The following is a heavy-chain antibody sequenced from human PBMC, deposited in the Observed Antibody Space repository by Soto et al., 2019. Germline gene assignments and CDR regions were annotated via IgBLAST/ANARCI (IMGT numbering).Heavy chain of an antibody. V-gene: IGHV5-51*01. CDR3: ARHGPRAHEYYYYGKDV. CDR1: GYSFTSYW. CDR2: IYPGDSDT. D-gene: IGHD6-6*01. J-gene: IGHJ6*02. Sequence: GESLKISCKGSGYSFTSYWIGWVRQMPGKGLEWMGIIYPGDSDTRYSPSFQGQVTISADKSISTAYLQWSSLKASDTAMYYCARHGPRAHEYYYYGKDVWGQGTTVTVSS.